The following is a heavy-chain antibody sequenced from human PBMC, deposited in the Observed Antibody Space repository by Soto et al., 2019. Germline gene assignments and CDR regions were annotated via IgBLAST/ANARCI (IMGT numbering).Heavy chain of an antibody. CDR1: GFTFSSYD. J-gene: IGHJ4*02. D-gene: IGHD4-17*01. CDR2: IGTAGDT. V-gene: IGHV3-13*01. CDR3: ARDSGTTGQFDY. Sequence: GGSLRLACAASGFTFSSYDMHWVRQATGKGLEWVSAIGTAGDTYYPGSVKGRFTISRENAKNSLYLQMNSLRAEDTAVYYCARDSGTTGQFDYWGQGTLVTVSS.